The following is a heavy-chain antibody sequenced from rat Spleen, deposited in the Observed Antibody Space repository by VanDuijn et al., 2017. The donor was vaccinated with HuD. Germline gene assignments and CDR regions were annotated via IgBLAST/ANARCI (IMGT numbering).Heavy chain of an antibody. CDR2: ISYEGSST. D-gene: IGHD1-11*01. Sequence: EVHLVESGGGLVQPGRSLKLSCAASGFTFSDYYMAWVRQAPKKGLEWVASISYEGSSTYYGDSVKGRFTISRDNAKSTLYLQMNSLRSEDTATYYCARPSTETYCFDYWGQGVMVIVSS. J-gene: IGHJ2*01. V-gene: IGHV5-22*01. CDR1: GFTFSDYY. CDR3: ARPSTETYCFDY.